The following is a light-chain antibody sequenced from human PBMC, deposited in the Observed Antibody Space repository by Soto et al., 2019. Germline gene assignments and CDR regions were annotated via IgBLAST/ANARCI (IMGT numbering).Light chain of an antibody. Sequence: IVLTQSPGTLSLSPGERTTLSCRASQSISRYLAWYQQKPGQGPRLLIYGASNRATGIPARFSGSGSGTDFTLTISRLEPEDFAVYYCQQYGSSIQTFGRGTKVDI. J-gene: IGKJ1*01. V-gene: IGKV3-20*01. CDR3: QQYGSSIQT. CDR1: QSISRY. CDR2: GAS.